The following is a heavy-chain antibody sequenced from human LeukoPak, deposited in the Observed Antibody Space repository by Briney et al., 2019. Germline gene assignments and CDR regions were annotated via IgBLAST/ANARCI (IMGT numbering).Heavy chain of an antibody. CDR2: IYTSGST. Sequence: SETLSLTCTVSGGSFSSYYWSWIRQPAGKGLEWIGRIYTSGSTNYNPSLKSRVTMSVDTSKNQFSLKLSSVTAADTAVYYCARWGYCSGGSCYRDLDAFDIWGQGTMVTVSS. CDR1: GGSFSSYY. CDR3: ARWGYCSGGSCYRDLDAFDI. J-gene: IGHJ3*02. D-gene: IGHD2-15*01. V-gene: IGHV4-4*07.